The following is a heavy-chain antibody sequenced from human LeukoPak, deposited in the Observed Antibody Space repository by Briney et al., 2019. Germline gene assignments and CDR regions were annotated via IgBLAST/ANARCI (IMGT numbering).Heavy chain of an antibody. D-gene: IGHD2-2*03. CDR3: AKDMIGYCSSTSCYSPFDY. J-gene: IGHJ4*02. CDR1: GFTFDDYA. CDR2: ISWNSGNI. Sequence: GRSLRLSCAASGFTFDDYAMHWVRQAPGKGLEWVSGISWNSGNIGYADSVKGRFTISRDSAKNSLYLQMNSLRAEDTALYYCAKDMIGYCSSTSCYSPFDYWGQGTLVTVSS. V-gene: IGHV3-9*01.